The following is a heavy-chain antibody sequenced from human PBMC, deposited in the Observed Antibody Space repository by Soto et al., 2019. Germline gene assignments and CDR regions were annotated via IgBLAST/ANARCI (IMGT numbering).Heavy chain of an antibody. CDR2: IYPGDSDT. Sequence: GESLKISCKGSGYSFTSYWIGWVRQMPGKGLEWMGIIYPGDSDTRYSPSFQGQVTISADKSISTAYLQWSSLKASDTATYYCARRPRWASSGYYYYGMDVWGQGTTVTVSS. D-gene: IGHD3-22*01. CDR3: ARRPRWASSGYYYYGMDV. CDR1: GYSFTSYW. J-gene: IGHJ6*02. V-gene: IGHV5-51*01.